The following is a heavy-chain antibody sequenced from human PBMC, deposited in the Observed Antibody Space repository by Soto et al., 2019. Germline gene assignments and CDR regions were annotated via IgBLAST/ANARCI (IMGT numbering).Heavy chain of an antibody. J-gene: IGHJ4*02. CDR1: GFTFSSYA. CDR2: ISGSGGST. Sequence: EVQLLESGGGLVQPGGSLSLSCAASGFTFSSYAISWVRQAPGKGLEWVSAISGSGGSTYSGDSVKGRFTISRDNSRNTLFLQMNSLRAEDTAVYYCAKGDYGDYGLLDYWGQGTLVTVSS. CDR3: AKGDYGDYGLLDY. D-gene: IGHD4-17*01. V-gene: IGHV3-23*01.